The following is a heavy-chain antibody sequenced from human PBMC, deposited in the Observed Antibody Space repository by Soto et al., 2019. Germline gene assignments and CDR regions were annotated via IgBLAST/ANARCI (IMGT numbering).Heavy chain of an antibody. D-gene: IGHD3-22*01. J-gene: IGHJ4*02. V-gene: IGHV3-21*01. Sequence: GGSLRLSCAASGFTFSSYSMNWFRQAPGKVLEWVSSISSSSSYIYYADSVKGRFTISRDNAKNSLYLQMNSLRAEDTAVYYRARTDDSSGYYPDYWGQGTLVTVSS. CDR1: GFTFSSYS. CDR3: ARTDDSSGYYPDY. CDR2: ISSSSSYI.